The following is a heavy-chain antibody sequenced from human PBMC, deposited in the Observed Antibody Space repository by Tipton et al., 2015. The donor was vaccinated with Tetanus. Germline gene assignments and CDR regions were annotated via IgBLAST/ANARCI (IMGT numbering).Heavy chain of an antibody. Sequence: QMQLVQSGAEVKKPGASVKVSCKASRYTFTSYDINWVRQATGQGLEWMGWMNTNSGNTGYAQKFQGRVTMTRNPSISTAYMELSSLRSEDTAVYYCARSRDYGGNTFDYWGQGTLVTVSS. V-gene: IGHV1-8*01. D-gene: IGHD4-23*01. CDR3: ARSRDYGGNTFDY. CDR2: MNTNSGNT. J-gene: IGHJ4*02. CDR1: RYTFTSYD.